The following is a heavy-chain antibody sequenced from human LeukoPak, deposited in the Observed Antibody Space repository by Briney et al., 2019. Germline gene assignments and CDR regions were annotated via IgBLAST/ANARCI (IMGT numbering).Heavy chain of an antibody. CDR3: AKDSFYGEHPIFDY. Sequence: HLGGSLRLSCTASGFTFSNYAMSWVRQAPGKGLEWVSLISRSGDTTYYADSAKGRFTISRDNSKNTLYVQMNTLRADDTAVYYCAKDSFYGEHPIFDYWGQGTLVTVSS. J-gene: IGHJ4*02. CDR1: GFTFSNYA. V-gene: IGHV3-23*01. D-gene: IGHD4-17*01. CDR2: ISRSGDTT.